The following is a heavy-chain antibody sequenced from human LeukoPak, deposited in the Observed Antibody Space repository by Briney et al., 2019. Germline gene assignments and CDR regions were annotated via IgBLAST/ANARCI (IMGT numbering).Heavy chain of an antibody. D-gene: IGHD1-14*01. V-gene: IGHV4-59*11. CDR1: DGSITSHY. CDR2: AYHSGST. CDR3: ARTPGNTLDY. Sequence: SETLSLTCSVSDGSITSHYWSWIRQPPGRGLEWIGYAYHSGSTNYNPSLKSRVTISMDTSKNQFSLKLNSMTAADTAVYYCARTPGNTLDYWGQGTMVTVSS. J-gene: IGHJ4*02.